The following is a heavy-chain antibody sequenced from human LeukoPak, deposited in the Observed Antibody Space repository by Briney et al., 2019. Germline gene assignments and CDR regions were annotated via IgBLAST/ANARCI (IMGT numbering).Heavy chain of an antibody. V-gene: IGHV4-61*02. Sequence: PSETLSLTCTVSGGSISSGNYYWSWIRQPAGKGLEWIGRIYTSGTTNYNPSLKSRVTISVDTSKNQFSLKLSSVTAADTAVYYCARGNYDYVWGGIDYWGQGTLVTVSS. D-gene: IGHD3-16*01. CDR1: GGSISSGNYY. J-gene: IGHJ4*02. CDR3: ARGNYDYVWGGIDY. CDR2: IYTSGTT.